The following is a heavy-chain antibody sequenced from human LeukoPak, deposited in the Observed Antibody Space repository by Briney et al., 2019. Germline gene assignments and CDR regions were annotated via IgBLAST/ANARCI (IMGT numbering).Heavy chain of an antibody. CDR3: ARNEFYNGVHFFDY. J-gene: IGHJ4*02. CDR2: IYYLGST. CDR1: GGSISSAKYY. Sequence: SQTLSLTCSASGGSISSAKYYWSWIRQHPGKGLEWIGYIYYLGSTFYNPSLQSRSTISVDTSQNQFSLELNSVTAADTAVYYCARNEFYNGVHFFDYWGQGTRVTVSS. D-gene: IGHD3-10*01. V-gene: IGHV4-31*03.